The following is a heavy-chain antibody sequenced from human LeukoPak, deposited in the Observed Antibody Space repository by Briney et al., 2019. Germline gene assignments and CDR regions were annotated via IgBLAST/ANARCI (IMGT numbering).Heavy chain of an antibody. Sequence: SETLSLTCTVSGVSISSGGYYWSWIRQHPGKGLEWIGYIYYSGSTYYNPSLKSRVTISVDTSKNQFSLKLSSVTAADTAVYYCASAYYDFWSGYSWFDPWGQGTLVTVSS. CDR2: IYYSGST. CDR3: ASAYYDFWSGYSWFDP. D-gene: IGHD3-3*01. V-gene: IGHV4-31*03. CDR1: GVSISSGGYY. J-gene: IGHJ5*02.